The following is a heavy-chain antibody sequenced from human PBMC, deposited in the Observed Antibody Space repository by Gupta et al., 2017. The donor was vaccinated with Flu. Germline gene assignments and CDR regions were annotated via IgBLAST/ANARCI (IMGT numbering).Heavy chain of an antibody. CDR2: IIPIFGTA. D-gene: IGHD5-12*01. CDR3: ASALGDGYNLLSRDAFDI. J-gene: IGHJ3*02. Sequence: ISWVRQAPGQGLEWMGGIIPIFGTANYAQKFQGRVTITADESTSTAYMELSSLRSEDTAVYYCASALGDGYNLLSRDAFDIWGQGTMVTVSS. V-gene: IGHV1-69*01.